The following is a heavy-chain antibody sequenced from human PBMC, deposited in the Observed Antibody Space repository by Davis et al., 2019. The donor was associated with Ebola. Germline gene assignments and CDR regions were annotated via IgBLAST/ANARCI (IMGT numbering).Heavy chain of an antibody. D-gene: IGHD1-26*01. V-gene: IGHV3-21*01. CDR2: ISSDSDYI. Sequence: GESLKISCAASGFTFSTYSMSWVRQAPGKGLEWVSSISSDSDYIYYADSAKGRFTISRDNAKNSLYLQMNSLRAEDTAVYYCARGIVGATYYYYGMDVWGQGTTVTVSS. CDR3: ARGIVGATYYYYGMDV. CDR1: GFTFSTYS. J-gene: IGHJ6*02.